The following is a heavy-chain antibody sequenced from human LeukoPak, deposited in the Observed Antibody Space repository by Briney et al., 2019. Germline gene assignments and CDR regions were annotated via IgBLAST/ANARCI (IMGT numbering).Heavy chain of an antibody. CDR1: GSFTGEY. CDR2: INPDTGGT. J-gene: IGHJ3*02. D-gene: IGHD1-1*01. V-gene: IGHV1-18*01. CDR3: ARGPGAFDI. Sequence: ASVKVSCKASGSFTGEYVHWVRQAPGQGLEWLGWINPDTGGTNFAQKLQGRVTMTTDTSTSTAYMELRSLRSDDTAVYYCARGPGAFDIWGQGTMVTVSS.